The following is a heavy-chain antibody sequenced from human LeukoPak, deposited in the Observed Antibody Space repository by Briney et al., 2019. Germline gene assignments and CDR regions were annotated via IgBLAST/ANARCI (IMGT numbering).Heavy chain of an antibody. V-gene: IGHV3-7*01. CDR3: VVGGAGGGYFPN. CDR1: DFSLSDSP. J-gene: IGHJ1*01. CDR2: MWEDGSDE. D-gene: IGHD3-16*01. Sequence: GGSLRLSCAVFDFSLSDSPMSWVRQAAGKGVEWVAQMWEDGSDEKYVDSVRGGFTISRDNAKHSLYLQMNSLRPEDTAVYFCVVGGAGGGYFPNWGQGSLVIVSS.